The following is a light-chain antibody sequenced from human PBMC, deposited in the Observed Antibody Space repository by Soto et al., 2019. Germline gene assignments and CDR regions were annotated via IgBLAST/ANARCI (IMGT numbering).Light chain of an antibody. Sequence: DPQMPPSPSSVSDSVGATVTIICRASQAVSTWLAWYQQKPGGAPKLVIYAASTLQTGIPARFSGSGSGTDFNLTIRRLQTEDFAAYDCQQGASSPRTFGGGTKVDIK. CDR1: QAVSTW. CDR3: QQGASSPRT. J-gene: IGKJ4*01. V-gene: IGKV1-12*01. CDR2: AAS.